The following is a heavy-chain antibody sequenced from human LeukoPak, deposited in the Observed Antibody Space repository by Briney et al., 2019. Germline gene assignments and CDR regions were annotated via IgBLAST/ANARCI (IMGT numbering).Heavy chain of an antibody. V-gene: IGHV3-74*01. D-gene: IGHD5-12*01. J-gene: IGHJ4*02. CDR2: INSDGSST. CDR1: GFTFSSYW. CDR3: ARPLEYSGYDSGY. Sequence: GGSLRLSCAASGFTFSSYWMHWVRQAPGKGLVWVSRINSDGSSTSYAASVKGRFTISRDNAKNTLYLQMKSLRAEDTAVYYCARPLEYSGYDSGYWGQGTLVTVSS.